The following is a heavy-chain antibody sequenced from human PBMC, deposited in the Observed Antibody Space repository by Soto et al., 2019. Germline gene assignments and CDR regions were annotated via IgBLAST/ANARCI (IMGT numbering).Heavy chain of an antibody. J-gene: IGHJ6*02. V-gene: IGHV3-21*01. Sequence: GGSLRLSCAASGFTFSSYSMNWVRQAPGKGLEWVSSISSSSSYIYYADSVKGRFTISRDNAKNSLYLQMNSLRAEDTAVYYCSRDQGIAVAGHYGMDVWGQGTTVTVSS. CDR3: SRDQGIAVAGHYGMDV. CDR1: GFTFSSYS. D-gene: IGHD6-19*01. CDR2: ISSSSSYI.